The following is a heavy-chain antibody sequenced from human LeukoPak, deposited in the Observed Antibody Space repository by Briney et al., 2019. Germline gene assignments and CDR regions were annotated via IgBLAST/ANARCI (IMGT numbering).Heavy chain of an antibody. V-gene: IGHV4-34*01. CDR3: ARDLDYDFWSGYVKNAFDI. CDR1: GGSFSGYY. D-gene: IGHD3-3*01. Sequence: PSETLSLTCAVYGGSFSGYYWSWIRQPPGKGLEWIGEINHSGSTNYNPSLKSRVTISVDTSKNQFSLKLSSVTAADTAVYYCARDLDYDFWSGYVKNAFDIWGQGTMVTVSS. CDR2: INHSGST. J-gene: IGHJ3*02.